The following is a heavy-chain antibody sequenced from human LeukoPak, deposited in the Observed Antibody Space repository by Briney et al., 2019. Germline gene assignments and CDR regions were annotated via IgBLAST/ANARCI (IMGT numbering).Heavy chain of an antibody. D-gene: IGHD2-2*02. J-gene: IGHJ4*02. Sequence: GGSLRLSCVASGFTFSDYYMSWIRQAPGKGLEWVSYISSSGSTIYYADSVKGRFTISRDNAKNSLYLQMNSLRAEDTAVYYCAREVVVVPAAIQAEDYWGQGTLVTVSS. V-gene: IGHV3-11*01. CDR3: AREVVVVPAAIQAEDY. CDR1: GFTFSDYY. CDR2: ISSSGSTI.